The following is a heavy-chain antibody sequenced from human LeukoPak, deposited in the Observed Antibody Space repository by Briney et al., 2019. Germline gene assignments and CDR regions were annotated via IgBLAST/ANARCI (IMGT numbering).Heavy chain of an antibody. Sequence: SETLSLTCTVSGGSISSYYWSWIRQPPGKGLEWIGYIYYSGSTNYNPSLKSRVTISVDTSKNQFSLKLSPVTAADTAVYYCARDYSDRRAFDIWGQGTMVTVSS. CDR1: GGSISSYY. J-gene: IGHJ3*02. CDR3: ARDYSDRRAFDI. V-gene: IGHV4-59*01. D-gene: IGHD1-26*01. CDR2: IYYSGST.